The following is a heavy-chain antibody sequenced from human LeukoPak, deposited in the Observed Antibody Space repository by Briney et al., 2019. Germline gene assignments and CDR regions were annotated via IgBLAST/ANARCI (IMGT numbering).Heavy chain of an antibody. CDR2: INPNSGGT. CDR1: GYTFTGYY. CDR3: ARGRSRIAAAGTPGY. J-gene: IGHJ4*02. Sequence: VASVKVSCKASGYTFTGYYMHWVRQAPGQGLEWMGWINPNSGGTNYAQKFQGRVTMTRDTSISTAYMELSRLRSDDTAVYYCARGRSRIAAAGTPGYWGQGTLVTVSS. D-gene: IGHD6-13*01. V-gene: IGHV1-2*02.